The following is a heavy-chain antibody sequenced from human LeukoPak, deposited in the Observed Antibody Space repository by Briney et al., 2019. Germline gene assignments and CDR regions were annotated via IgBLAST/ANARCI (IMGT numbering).Heavy chain of an antibody. J-gene: IGHJ4*02. V-gene: IGHV4-4*07. CDR2: IYPGGNS. CDR1: GGSISSYY. CDR3: ARDEVTRDFWSGYRFEY. Sequence: SETLSLTCTVSGGSISSYYWSWIRQPAGKGLEWIGRIYPGGNSNYIPSLQSRVTMSVDTSKNQFSLKLTSVTAADTAVYYCARDEVTRDFWSGYRFEYWGQGTLVTVSS. D-gene: IGHD3-3*01.